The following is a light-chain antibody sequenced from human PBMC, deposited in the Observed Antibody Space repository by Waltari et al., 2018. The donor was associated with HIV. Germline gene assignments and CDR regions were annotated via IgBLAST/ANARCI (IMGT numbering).Light chain of an antibody. J-gene: IGLJ1*01. CDR2: GNS. Sequence: QSVLPQPPSASGPPGQRVTISCTGRSSTIGAGHDVPWYQQLPGTAPKPLIFGNSNRPSGVPDRFSGSKSGTSASLAITGLRAEDEADYYCQSYDSSLSGATVFGTGTKVTV. CDR1: SSTIGAGHD. V-gene: IGLV1-40*01. CDR3: QSYDSSLSGATV.